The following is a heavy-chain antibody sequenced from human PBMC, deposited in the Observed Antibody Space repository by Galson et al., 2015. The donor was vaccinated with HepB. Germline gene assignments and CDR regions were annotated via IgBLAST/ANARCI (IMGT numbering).Heavy chain of an antibody. CDR1: GYSFSSYW. D-gene: IGHD2-2*02. J-gene: IGHJ5*01. CDR2: IYPGDSDA. Sequence: QSGAEVKKPGESLKISCKGSGYSFSSYWIGWVRRMSGKGLEWMGIIYPGDSDARYSPSFQGQVTISADKSISTAYLQWSSLKASDTAMYYCVRQAYCTATSCYMPFDSWGQGTLVTVSS. CDR3: VRQAYCTATSCYMPFDS. V-gene: IGHV5-51*01.